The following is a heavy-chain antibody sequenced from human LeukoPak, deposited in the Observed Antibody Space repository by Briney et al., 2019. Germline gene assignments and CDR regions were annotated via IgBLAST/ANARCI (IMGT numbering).Heavy chain of an antibody. V-gene: IGHV1-18*04. CDR2: SSAYNGNT. CDR1: GYTVTSYG. Sequence: ASVKVSCKASGYTVTSYGISWVRRAPGQGLEWMGWSSAYNGNTNYAQKLQGRGTMTTDTSTSTAYMELRSLRSDDTAVYYCARDRLLRYPGYWGQGTLVTVSS. D-gene: IGHD2-15*01. J-gene: IGHJ4*02. CDR3: ARDRLLRYPGY.